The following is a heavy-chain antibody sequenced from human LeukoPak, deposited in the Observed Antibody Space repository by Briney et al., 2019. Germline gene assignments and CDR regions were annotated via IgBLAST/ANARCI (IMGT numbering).Heavy chain of an antibody. CDR1: GYTFTSYY. J-gene: IGHJ4*02. D-gene: IGHD1-26*01. Sequence: ASVTVSCKASGYTFTSYYMHWVRQAPGQGLEWMGIINPNGGSTNYPQRFQGRVTMTRDTSTSTVYMELSSLRSEDTAVYYCARGTSGSSLLYYFDFWGQGTLVTVSS. CDR3: ARGTSGSSLLYYFDF. V-gene: IGHV1-46*01. CDR2: INPNGGST.